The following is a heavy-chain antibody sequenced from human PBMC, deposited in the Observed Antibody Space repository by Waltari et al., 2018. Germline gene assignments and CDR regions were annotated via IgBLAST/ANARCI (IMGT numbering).Heavy chain of an antibody. Sequence: EVQLVESGGGLIQPGGSLRLSCAASGLTVSSNYMSWVRQTPGKGLEWVSVIYSGGSTYYSDSVQARFSISLDNSNNTLYLHMIRLSAADTAVYYCAIVRYVQGAIPGYYFDYWGQRTLVTVSS. CDR1: GLTVSSNY. D-gene: IGHD3-10*02. CDR3: AIVRYVQGAIPGYYFDY. CDR2: IYSGGST. V-gene: IGHV3-53*03. J-gene: IGHJ4*02.